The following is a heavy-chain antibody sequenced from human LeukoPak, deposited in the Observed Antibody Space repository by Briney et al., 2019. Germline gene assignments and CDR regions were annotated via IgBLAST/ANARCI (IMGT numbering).Heavy chain of an antibody. Sequence: GGSLRLSCAASGFTFSSYWMSWVRQAPGKGLEWVANIKQDGSEKYYVDSVKGRFTIPRDNAKNSLYLQMNSLRAEDTAVYYCVRDSRPPDSIHFWSVNLFDPWGQGTLVTVSS. CDR2: IKQDGSEK. D-gene: IGHD3-3*02. CDR3: VRDSRPPDSIHFWSVNLFDP. CDR1: GFTFSSYW. J-gene: IGHJ5*02. V-gene: IGHV3-7*01.